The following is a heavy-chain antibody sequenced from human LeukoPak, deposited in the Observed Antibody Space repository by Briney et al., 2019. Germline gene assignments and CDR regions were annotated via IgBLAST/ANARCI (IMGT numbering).Heavy chain of an antibody. V-gene: IGHV1-24*01. J-gene: IGHJ3*02. CDR1: GYTLTELS. D-gene: IGHD6-19*01. CDR3: ATIAVAGPYDAFDI. Sequence: ASVKVSCKVSGYTLTELSMHWVRQAPGKGLEWMGGFDPEDGETIYAQKFQGRVTMTEDTSTDTAYMELSSLRSEDTAVYYCATIAVAGPYDAFDIWGQGTMVTVSS. CDR2: FDPEDGET.